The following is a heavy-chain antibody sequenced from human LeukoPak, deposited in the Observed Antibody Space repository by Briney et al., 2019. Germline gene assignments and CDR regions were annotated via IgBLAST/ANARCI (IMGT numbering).Heavy chain of an antibody. CDR3: ARLTGTTENWFDP. J-gene: IGHJ5*02. Sequence: SETLSLTCTVSGGSISSYYWSWIRQPPGKGLEWIGYIYYSGSTNYNPSLKSRVTISVDTSKNQFSLKLSSVTAADMAVYYCARLTGTTENWFDPWGQGTLVTVSS. D-gene: IGHD1-20*01. V-gene: IGHV4-59*01. CDR1: GGSISSYY. CDR2: IYYSGST.